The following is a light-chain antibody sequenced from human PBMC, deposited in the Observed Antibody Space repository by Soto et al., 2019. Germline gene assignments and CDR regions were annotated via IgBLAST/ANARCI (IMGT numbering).Light chain of an antibody. CDR1: SSDVGGYNY. CDR2: EVS. CDR3: SSHTRYNTRV. Sequence: QSALTQPASVSGSPGQSIAISCTGTSSDVGGYNYVSWYQQHPGKAPKLMIHEVSNRPSGVSDRFSGSKSGNTASLTISGLQADDEADYYCSSHTRYNTRVFGTGTQLTVL. V-gene: IGLV2-14*01. J-gene: IGLJ1*01.